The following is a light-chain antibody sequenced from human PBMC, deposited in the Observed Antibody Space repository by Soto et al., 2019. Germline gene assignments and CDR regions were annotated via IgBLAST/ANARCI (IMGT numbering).Light chain of an antibody. V-gene: IGKV3-20*01. CDR3: QQYGSSPPLT. CDR2: GAS. Sequence: EIVLTQSPGTLSLSPGERATLSCRASQSVTSSYLAWWQQKPGQAPRLLIYGASSRATGIPDRFSGSGSGTDFTLTISRLEPEDFAVYYCQQYGSSPPLTFGQGTRLEI. CDR1: QSVTSSY. J-gene: IGKJ5*01.